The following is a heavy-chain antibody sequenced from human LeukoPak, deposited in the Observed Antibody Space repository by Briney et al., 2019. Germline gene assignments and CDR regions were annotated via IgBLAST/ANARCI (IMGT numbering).Heavy chain of an antibody. CDR3: AKHRRIAARSIFDY. V-gene: IGHV4-34*01. J-gene: IGHJ4*02. CDR1: GGSFSGYY. CDR2: INHSGST. D-gene: IGHD6-6*01. Sequence: SETLSLTCAVYGGSFSGYYWSWIRQPPGKGLEWIGEINHSGSTNYNPSLKSRVTISVDTSKNQFSLKLSSVTAADTAVYYCAKHRRIAARSIFDYWGQGTLVTVSS.